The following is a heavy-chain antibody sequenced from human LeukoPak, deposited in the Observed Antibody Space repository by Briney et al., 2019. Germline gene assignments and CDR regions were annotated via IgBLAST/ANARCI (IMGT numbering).Heavy chain of an antibody. D-gene: IGHD3-10*01. Sequence: GGTLRLSCAASGFTFSSYDVSWVRQAPGKGLEWVSAISGSGGRTSYADSVKGRFTSSRDNSKDTLYLQMNRLRAEDTAVYYCAKDQWWFGEGDAFDIWGQGTMVTVSS. CDR1: GFTFSSYD. J-gene: IGHJ3*02. V-gene: IGHV3-23*01. CDR3: AKDQWWFGEGDAFDI. CDR2: ISGSGGRT.